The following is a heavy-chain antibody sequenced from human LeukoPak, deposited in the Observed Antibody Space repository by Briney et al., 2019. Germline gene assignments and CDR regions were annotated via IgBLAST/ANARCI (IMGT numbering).Heavy chain of an antibody. J-gene: IGHJ5*02. D-gene: IGHD2-2*01. CDR1: GGSFSGYY. V-gene: IGHV4-34*01. CDR2: INHSGST. Sequence: SETLSLTCAVYGGSFSGYYWSWTRQPPGKGLEWIGEINHSGSTNYNPSLKSRVTISVDTSKNQFSLKLSSVTAADTAVYYCAREVPAAINWFDPWGQGTLVTVSS. CDR3: AREVPAAINWFDP.